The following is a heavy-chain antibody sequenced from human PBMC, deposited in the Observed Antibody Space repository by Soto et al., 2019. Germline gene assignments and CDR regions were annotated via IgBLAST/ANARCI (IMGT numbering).Heavy chain of an antibody. D-gene: IGHD3-10*01. CDR3: ARDNPMVGY. J-gene: IGHJ4*02. CDR1: GFTFSSYA. V-gene: IGHV3-30-3*01. CDR2: ISYDGSNK. Sequence: HPGGSLRLSCAASGFTFSSYAMHWVRQAPGKGLEWVAVISYDGSNKYYADSVKGRFTISRDNSKNTLYLQMNSLRAEDTAVYYCARDNPMVGYWGQGTLVTVSS.